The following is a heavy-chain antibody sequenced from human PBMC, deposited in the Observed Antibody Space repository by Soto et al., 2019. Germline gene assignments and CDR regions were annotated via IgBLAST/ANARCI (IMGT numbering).Heavy chain of an antibody. CDR3: ARGLLGLGTMIVVAPRYYFDY. Sequence: ASETLSLTCAVYGGSFSGYYWSWIRQPTGKGLEWIGEINHSGSTNYNPSLKSRVTISVDTSKNQFSLKLSSVTAADTAVYYCARGLLGLGTMIVVAPRYYFDYWGQGTLVTVSS. CDR2: INHSGST. J-gene: IGHJ4*02. D-gene: IGHD3-22*01. CDR1: GGSFSGYY. V-gene: IGHV4-34*01.